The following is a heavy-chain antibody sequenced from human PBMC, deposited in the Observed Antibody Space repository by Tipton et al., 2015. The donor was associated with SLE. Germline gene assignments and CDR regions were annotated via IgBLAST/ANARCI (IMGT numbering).Heavy chain of an antibody. V-gene: IGHV3-30-3*01. D-gene: IGHD3-22*01. CDR1: GFTFSSYA. CDR3: ARDTEARYYDSSGYYRRAEYLQH. Sequence: SLRLSCAASGFTFSSYAMHWVRQAPGKGLEWVAVISYDGSNKYYADSVKGRFTISRDNSKNTLYLQMNSLRAEDTAVYYCARDTEARYYDSSGYYRRAEYLQHWGQGTLVTVSS. J-gene: IGHJ1*01. CDR2: ISYDGSNK.